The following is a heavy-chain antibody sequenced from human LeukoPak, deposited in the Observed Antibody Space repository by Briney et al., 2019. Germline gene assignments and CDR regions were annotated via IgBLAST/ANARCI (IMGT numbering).Heavy chain of an antibody. CDR2: ISCSCGST. CDR3: AKGNYVGYYYDYMDV. CDR1: RFTCNSYA. J-gene: IGHJ6*03. V-gene: IGHV3-23*01. D-gene: IGHD4-11*01. Sequence: PGGSLRLSCAASRFTCNSYAMIWVPQAPGKGRVGVSAISCSCGSTYYADSVKGRFTISRDNSKNTLYLQMNSLRAEDTAVYYCAKGNYVGYYYDYMDVWGKGTTVTVSS.